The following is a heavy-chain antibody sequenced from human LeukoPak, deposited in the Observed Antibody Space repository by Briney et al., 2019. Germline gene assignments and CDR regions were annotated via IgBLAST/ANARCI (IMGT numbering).Heavy chain of an antibody. Sequence: ASVKVSCKASGYTFTGYYMHWVRQAPGQGLEWMGWINPHSGGTNYAQKFQGGVTMTRDTSITTAYMELSRLRSDDTALYYCARIGISARGTNFHHWGQGALVTVSS. D-gene: IGHD6-13*01. CDR1: GYTFTGYY. CDR2: INPHSGGT. CDR3: ARIGISARGTNFHH. V-gene: IGHV1-2*02. J-gene: IGHJ1*01.